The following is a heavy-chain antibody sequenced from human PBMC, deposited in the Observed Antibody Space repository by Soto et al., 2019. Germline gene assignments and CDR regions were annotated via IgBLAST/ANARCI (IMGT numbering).Heavy chain of an antibody. J-gene: IGHJ4*02. CDR1: GTSITTYY. CDR2: IYYTGDT. CDR3: ARTARTPDS. V-gene: IGHV4-59*01. Sequence: TSETLSLTCTFSGTSITTYYWSWIRQPPGQGLESIGYIYYTGDTNSNPSLKSRVTISIDTSKNQFSLKLSSVTAADTAVYYCARTARTPDSWGQGTLVTVSS. D-gene: IGHD1-1*01.